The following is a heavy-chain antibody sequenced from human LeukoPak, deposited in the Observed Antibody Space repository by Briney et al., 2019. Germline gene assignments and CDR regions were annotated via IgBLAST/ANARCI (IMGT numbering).Heavy chain of an antibody. V-gene: IGHV3-7*01. J-gene: IGHJ4*02. D-gene: IGHD3-10*01. CDR1: GFTLSSYE. Sequence: GGSLRLSCAASGFTLSSYEMNWVRQAPGKGLEWVANIKQDGSEKYYVDSVKGRFTISRDNAKNSLYLQMNSLRAEDTAVYYCARADYGSTYYFDYWGQGTLVTVSS. CDR2: IKQDGSEK. CDR3: ARADYGSTYYFDY.